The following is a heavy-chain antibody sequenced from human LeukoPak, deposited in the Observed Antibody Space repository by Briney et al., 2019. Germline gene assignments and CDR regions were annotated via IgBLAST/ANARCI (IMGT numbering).Heavy chain of an antibody. CDR1: GGSFRGYY. CDR3: ARERWMGYSYGNTRSRFDP. CDR2: INHSGST. Sequence: PSETLSLTXAVYGGSFRGYYWSWIRQPPGKGLEWIGEINHSGSTNYNPSLKSRVTISVDTSKNQFSLKLSSVTAADTAVYYCARERWMGYSYGNTRSRFDPWGQGTLVTVSS. D-gene: IGHD5-18*01. V-gene: IGHV4-34*01. J-gene: IGHJ5*02.